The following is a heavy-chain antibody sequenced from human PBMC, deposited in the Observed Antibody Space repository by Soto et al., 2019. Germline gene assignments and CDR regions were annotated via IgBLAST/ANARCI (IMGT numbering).Heavy chain of an antibody. Sequence: SETLSLTCAVSGGSISSGGYFWSWIRQPPGKGLEWIGYIYHSGSTYYNPSLKSRVSISVDRSKNQFSLKLSSVTAADTAVYYCARRGYDYSGYPFPFDYWGQGTLVTVSS. J-gene: IGHJ4*02. CDR3: ARRGYDYSGYPFPFDY. V-gene: IGHV4-30-2*01. D-gene: IGHD3-22*01. CDR1: GGSISSGGYF. CDR2: IYHSGST.